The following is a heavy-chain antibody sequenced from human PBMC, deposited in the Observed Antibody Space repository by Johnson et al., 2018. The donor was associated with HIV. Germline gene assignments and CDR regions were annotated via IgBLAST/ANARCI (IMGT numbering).Heavy chain of an antibody. D-gene: IGHD3-22*01. CDR3: ARRLAHYYDTGGAFDI. Sequence: VHLVESGGGVVRPGGSLRLSCEVSGFTFDEYGMSWVRQAPGKGLEWVSVIYGDGTTFYADSVTGRFTISRDNAKNSLYLQMNSLRAEDTAVYYCARRLAHYYDTGGAFDIWGQGTMVTVSS. CDR2: IYGDGTT. CDR1: GFTFDEYG. V-gene: IGHV3-20*04. J-gene: IGHJ3*02.